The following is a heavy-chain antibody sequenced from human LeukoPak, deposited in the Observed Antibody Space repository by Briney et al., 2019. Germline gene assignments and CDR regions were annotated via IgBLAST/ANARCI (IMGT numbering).Heavy chain of an antibody. CDR3: AKDLRGYFRPIDY. CDR1: GFTFNNYA. CDR2: IGGGGDSP. D-gene: IGHD2/OR15-2a*01. V-gene: IGHV3-23*01. J-gene: IGHJ4*02. Sequence: GGSLRLSCAASGFTFNNYAMNWVRQAPGRGLEWVSGIGGGGDSPDYAESVKGRFTISRDNSKNTIYLQMHCLRVEDTAVYYCAKDLRGYFRPIDYWGQGTLVTVSS.